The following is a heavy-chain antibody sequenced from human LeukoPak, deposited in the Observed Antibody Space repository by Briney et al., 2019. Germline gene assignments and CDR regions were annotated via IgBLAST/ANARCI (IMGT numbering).Heavy chain of an antibody. D-gene: IGHD5-24*01. Sequence: GGSLRLSCAASGFTVSSNYMSWVRQAPGKGLEWVSVIYSGGSTYYADSVKGRFTISRHNSKNTLYLQMNSLRAEDTAVYYCARRQSTVRKNYRDGYNYYFDYWGQGTLVTVSS. CDR2: IYSGGST. J-gene: IGHJ4*02. CDR3: ARRQSTVRKNYRDGYNYYFDY. V-gene: IGHV3-53*04. CDR1: GFTVSSNY.